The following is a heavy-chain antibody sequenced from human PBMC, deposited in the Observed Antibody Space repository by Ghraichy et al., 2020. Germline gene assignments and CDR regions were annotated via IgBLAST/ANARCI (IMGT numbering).Heavy chain of an antibody. D-gene: IGHD3-10*01. J-gene: IGHJ4*02. Sequence: GGSPRLSCAASGFTFDDYTMHWVRQAPGKGLEWVSLISWDGGSTYYADSVKGRFTISRDNSKNSLYLQMNSLRTEDTALYYCAKGHYSSGFDYWGQGTLVTVSS. CDR1: GFTFDDYT. V-gene: IGHV3-43*01. CDR2: ISWDGGST. CDR3: AKGHYSSGFDY.